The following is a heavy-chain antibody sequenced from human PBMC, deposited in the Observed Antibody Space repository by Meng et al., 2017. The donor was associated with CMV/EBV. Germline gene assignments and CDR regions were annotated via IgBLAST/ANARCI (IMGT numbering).Heavy chain of an antibody. CDR1: GFTLSVSA. V-gene: IGHV3-73*01. CDR3: TSQRSRVFDY. D-gene: IGHD3-3*01. Sequence: RAPSGFTLSVSAMHWARQASGKGLEWVGRIRSKANSSATAYATSVKGRFTISRDDSKNTAYLQINSLKTEDTAVYYCTSQRSRVFDYWGQGTLVTVSS. J-gene: IGHJ4*02. CDR2: IRSKANSSAT.